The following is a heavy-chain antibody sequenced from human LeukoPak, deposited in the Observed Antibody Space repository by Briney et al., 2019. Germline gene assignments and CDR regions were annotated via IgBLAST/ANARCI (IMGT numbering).Heavy chain of an antibody. CDR2: IVVGSGNT. D-gene: IGHD3-10*01. V-gene: IGHV1-58*02. CDR3: ARGLGGSGSYSDYYFDY. J-gene: IGHJ4*02. CDR1: GFTFTSSA. Sequence: GASVKVSCKASGFTFTSSAMQWVRQARGQRLEWIGWIVVGSGNTNYAQKFQERVTITRDMSTSTAYMELSSLRSEDTAVYYCARGLGGSGSYSDYYFDYWGQGTLVTVSS.